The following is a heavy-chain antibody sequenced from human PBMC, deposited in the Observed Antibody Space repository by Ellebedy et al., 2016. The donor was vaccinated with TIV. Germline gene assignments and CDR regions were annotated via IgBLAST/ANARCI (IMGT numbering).Heavy chain of an antibody. CDR1: GDSTSSYF. V-gene: IGHV4-59*01. J-gene: IGHJ4*02. CDR3: ASWGDYGGNRHLDY. CDR2: FYYTGST. D-gene: IGHD4-23*01. Sequence: SETLSLTXTVSGDSTSSYFWSWIRQPPDKGLEWIGHFYYTGSTNYNPSLKSRVTISGDTSKNQFSLELSSVTAADTAVYYCASWGDYGGNRHLDYWGQGTLLTVSS.